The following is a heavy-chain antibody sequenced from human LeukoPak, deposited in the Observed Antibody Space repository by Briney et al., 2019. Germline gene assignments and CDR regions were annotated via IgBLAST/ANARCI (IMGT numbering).Heavy chain of an antibody. J-gene: IGHJ4*02. D-gene: IGHD7-27*01. Sequence: GRSLRLSCAASGFTFNTYAMPWVRQASGKGLEWVAVIAYDGNNKYYADSVKGRFTVSRDNTKNTLYLQMNSLRAEDTAVYYCARDNNWGSTHYWGQGTLVTVSS. CDR2: IAYDGNNK. CDR3: ARDNNWGSTHY. CDR1: GFTFNTYA. V-gene: IGHV3-30-3*01.